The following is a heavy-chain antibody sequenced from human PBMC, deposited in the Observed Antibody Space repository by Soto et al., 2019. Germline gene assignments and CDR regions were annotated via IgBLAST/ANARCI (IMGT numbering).Heavy chain of an antibody. CDR3: ARVPPYDSSGYFDY. D-gene: IGHD3-22*01. Sequence: GGSLRLSCAASGFTFSSYAMHWVRQAPGKGLEWVAVISYDGSNKYYADSVKGRFTISRDNSKNTLYLQMNSLRAEDTAVYYCARVPPYDSSGYFDYWGQGTLVTVSS. CDR1: GFTFSSYA. J-gene: IGHJ4*02. CDR2: ISYDGSNK. V-gene: IGHV3-30-3*01.